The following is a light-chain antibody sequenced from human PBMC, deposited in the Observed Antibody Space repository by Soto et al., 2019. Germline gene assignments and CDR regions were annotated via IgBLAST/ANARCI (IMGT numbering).Light chain of an antibody. CDR1: SSNIGAGYD. CDR2: GNS. CDR3: QSYDSSLYV. J-gene: IGLJ1*01. V-gene: IGLV1-40*01. Sequence: QSVLTQPPSVSGAPGQRVTISCTGSSSNIGAGYDVHWYQQLPGTAPKLLIYGNSNRPSGVPDRFYGSKSGTSASLAIPGLQAEDEADYYCQSYDSSLYVFGTGTKLTVL.